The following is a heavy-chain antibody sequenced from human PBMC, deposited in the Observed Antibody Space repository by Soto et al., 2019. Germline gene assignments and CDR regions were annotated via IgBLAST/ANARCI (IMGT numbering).Heavy chain of an antibody. D-gene: IGHD1-26*01. Sequence: QVQLVQSGAEVKKPGSSVKVSYKASGGTFSSYAISWVRQAPGQGLEWLGGITPIFGTANYAQKFQGRVTINADEYTSTAYMELTSLRSEDTAVYYCATGLVGPTLERDYWCQGTLVTVSS. V-gene: IGHV1-69*01. CDR3: ATGLVGPTLERDY. CDR1: GGTFSSYA. J-gene: IGHJ4*02. CDR2: ITPIFGTA.